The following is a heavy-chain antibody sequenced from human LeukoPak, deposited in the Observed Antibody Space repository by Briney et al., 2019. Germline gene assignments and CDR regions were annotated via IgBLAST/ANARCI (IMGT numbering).Heavy chain of an antibody. V-gene: IGHV4-59*01. CDR2: IYYSGST. CDR1: GGSISSYY. CDR3: ARVVDIVATSGIWFDP. J-gene: IGHJ5*02. Sequence: SETLSLTCTVSGGSISSYYWSWIRQPPGKGLEWIGYIYYSGSTNYNPSLKSRVTISVDTSKNQFSLKLSSVTAADTAVYYCARVVDIVATSGIWFDPWGQGTLVTVSS. D-gene: IGHD5-12*01.